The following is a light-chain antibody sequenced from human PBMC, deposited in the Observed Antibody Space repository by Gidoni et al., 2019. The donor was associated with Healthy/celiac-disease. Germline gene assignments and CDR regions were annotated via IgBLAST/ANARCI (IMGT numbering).Light chain of an antibody. Sequence: EIVLTQSPATLSLSPGERATLSCRASQSVSSYLACYQQKPGQAPRLLIHDASNRATGILARFSGSGSGTDFTLTISSLEPEDFGVYYCQQRSNFXXXTKVDIK. V-gene: IGKV3-11*01. CDR2: DAS. CDR1: QSVSSY. CDR3: QQRSN. J-gene: IGKJ3*01.